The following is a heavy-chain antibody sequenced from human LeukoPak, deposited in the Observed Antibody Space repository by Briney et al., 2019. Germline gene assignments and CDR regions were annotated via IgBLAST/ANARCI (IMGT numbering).Heavy chain of an antibody. CDR3: AKTASSSGE. CDR1: GFTFSTTG. D-gene: IGHD6-6*01. CDR2: ISGNSDKT. J-gene: IGHJ4*02. V-gene: IGHV3-23*01. Sequence: GSLRLSCAASGFTFSTTGMSWVRQAPGKGLEWVSGISGNSDKTYYTDSVKGRFSVFRDNSRNTLYLQMNNVRVEDTALYYCAKTASSSGEWGQGTLVTVSS.